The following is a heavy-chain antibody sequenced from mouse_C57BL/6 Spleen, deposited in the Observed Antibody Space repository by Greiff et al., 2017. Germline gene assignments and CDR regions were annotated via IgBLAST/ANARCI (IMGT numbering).Heavy chain of an antibody. D-gene: IGHD1-1*01. V-gene: IGHV1-64*01. CDR2: IHPNSGST. CDR1: GYTFTSYW. Sequence: QVQLQQPGAELVKPGASVKLSCKASGYTFTSYWMHWVQQWPGQGLEWIGMIHPNSGSTNYNEKFKSKATLTLDKSSSTAYLQLSSLTSEDSAVYYYASERGNYYVSFAYWGQGTLVTVSA. J-gene: IGHJ3*01. CDR3: ASERGNYYVSFAY.